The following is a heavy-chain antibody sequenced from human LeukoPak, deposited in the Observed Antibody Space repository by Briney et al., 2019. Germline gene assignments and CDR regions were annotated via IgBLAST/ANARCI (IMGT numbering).Heavy chain of an antibody. J-gene: IGHJ4*02. CDR3: YDGY. CDR1: GFTFSSYG. CDR2: ISYDGSNK. Sequence: GGSLRLSCAASGFTFSSYGMHWVRQAPGKGLEWVAVISYDGSNKYYADSVKGRFTISRDNSKPEDTAVYYCARGKIGYYYGDYDGYWGQGTLVTVSS. V-gene: IGHV3-30*03. D-gene: IGHD4-17*01.